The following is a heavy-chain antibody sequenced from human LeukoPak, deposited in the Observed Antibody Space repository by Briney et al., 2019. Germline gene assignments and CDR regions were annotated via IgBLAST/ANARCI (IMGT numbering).Heavy chain of an antibody. CDR2: IKQDGNEK. CDR3: ATKGPNAVASGFDY. Sequence: GGSLRLSCAASGLSFSNYWMSWVRQAPGKGLEWVANIKQDGNEKYYVDSVKGRFTISRDNAKNSLYLQMNSLRAEDSAVYYCATKGPNAVASGFDYWGQGTLVTVSS. CDR1: GLSFSNYW. D-gene: IGHD6-19*01. V-gene: IGHV3-7*01. J-gene: IGHJ4*02.